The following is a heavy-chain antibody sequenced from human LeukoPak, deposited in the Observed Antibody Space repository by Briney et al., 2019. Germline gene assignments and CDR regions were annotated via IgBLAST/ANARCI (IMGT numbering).Heavy chain of an antibody. CDR3: ANYIRTVHYYMDV. CDR2: IYTSANT. J-gene: IGHJ6*03. Sequence: SETLSLTCSVSGGSFDSKYWSWIRQPPGKGLEWIGYIYTSANTNFNPSLRSRVAISIDNSKNQFSLKVYSVTAADTAVYYCANYIRTVHYYMDVWGKGTTVIVSS. CDR1: GGSFDSKY. D-gene: IGHD4-11*01. V-gene: IGHV4-4*09.